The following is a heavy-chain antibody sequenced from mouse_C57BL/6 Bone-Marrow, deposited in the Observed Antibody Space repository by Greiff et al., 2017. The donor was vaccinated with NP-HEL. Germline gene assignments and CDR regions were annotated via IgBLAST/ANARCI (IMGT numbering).Heavy chain of an antibody. CDR3: ARTYDGYLYWYFDV. V-gene: IGHV5-17*01. CDR2: ISSGSSTI. D-gene: IGHD2-3*01. Sequence: EVKLVESGGGLVKPGGSLKLSCAASGFTFSDYGMHWVRQAPEKGLEWVAYISSGSSTIYYADTVKGRFTISRDNAKTTLFLQMTSLRSEDTAMYYCARTYDGYLYWYFDVWGTGTTVTVSS. J-gene: IGHJ1*03. CDR1: GFTFSDYG.